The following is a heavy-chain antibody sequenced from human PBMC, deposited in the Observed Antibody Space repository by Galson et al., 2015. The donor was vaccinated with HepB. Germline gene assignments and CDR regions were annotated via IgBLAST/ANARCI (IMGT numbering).Heavy chain of an antibody. CDR2: INWNGGST. V-gene: IGHV3-20*04. Sequence: SLRLSCAASGFTFHDYAMSWVRQAPGKGLEWVSAINWNGGSTTYADSVKGRFTISRDNAKNSLYLQMNSLRAEDTAFYYCARGESYYDLLTGYQQGNSAFDYWGQGTLVTVSS. CDR1: GFTFHDYA. D-gene: IGHD3-9*01. J-gene: IGHJ4*02. CDR3: ARGESYYDLLTGYQQGNSAFDY.